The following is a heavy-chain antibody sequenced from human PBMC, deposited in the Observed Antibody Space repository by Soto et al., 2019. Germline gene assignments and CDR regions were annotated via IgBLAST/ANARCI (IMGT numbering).Heavy chain of an antibody. D-gene: IGHD5-18*01. Sequence: ASVTVSCKASGYTFTSYGISWGRQATGQGLKWMGWISAYNGNTNYAQKLQGRVTMTTDTSTSTAYMELSSLRSDDTAVYYCARDLYGRGYSYGPPGDYWGQGTLVTVSS. CDR2: ISAYNGNT. V-gene: IGHV1-18*01. CDR3: ARDLYGRGYSYGPPGDY. CDR1: GYTFTSYG. J-gene: IGHJ4*02.